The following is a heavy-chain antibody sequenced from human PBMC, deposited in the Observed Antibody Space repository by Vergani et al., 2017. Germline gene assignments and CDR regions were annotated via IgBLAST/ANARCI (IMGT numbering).Heavy chain of an antibody. CDR3: ASRDITIFGMVIKRGYYYYGMDV. Sequence: QVQLVQSGAEVKKPGSSVKVSCKASGGTFSSYAISWVRQAPGQGLEWMGGIIPIFGTANYAQKFQGRVTITADESTSTAYMELSSLRSEDTAVYYCASRDITIFGMVIKRGYYYYGMDVWGKGTTVTVSS. CDR1: GGTFSSYA. V-gene: IGHV1-69*01. D-gene: IGHD3-3*01. J-gene: IGHJ6*04. CDR2: IIPIFGTA.